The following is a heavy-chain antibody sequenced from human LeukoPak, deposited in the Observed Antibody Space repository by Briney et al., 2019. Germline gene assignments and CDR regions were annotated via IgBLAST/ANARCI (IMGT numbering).Heavy chain of an antibody. J-gene: IGHJ5*02. CDR2: FDPEDGET. CDR3: ARGPPVVVPAAFRGDNWFDP. V-gene: IGHV1-24*01. D-gene: IGHD2-2*01. CDR1: GYTLTELS. Sequence: GASVKVSCKVSGYTLTELSMHWVRQAPGKGLEWMGGFDPEDGETIYAQKFQGRVTMTEDTSTDTAYMELSSLRSEDTAVYYCARGPPVVVPAAFRGDNWFDPWGQGTLVTVSS.